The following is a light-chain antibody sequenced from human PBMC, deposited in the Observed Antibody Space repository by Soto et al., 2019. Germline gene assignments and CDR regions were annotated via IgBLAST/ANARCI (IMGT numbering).Light chain of an antibody. Sequence: EIVLTQSPATLSLSPGERATLSCRASQSVSNNYLAWYQQKPGQAPRLLIYGASNRATGIPDRFSGSGSGTEFTLTISSLQSEDFAAYYCQQYIDWPPGTFGQGTKVDIK. CDR2: GAS. CDR1: QSVSNN. CDR3: QQYIDWPPGT. V-gene: IGKV3D-15*01. J-gene: IGKJ1*01.